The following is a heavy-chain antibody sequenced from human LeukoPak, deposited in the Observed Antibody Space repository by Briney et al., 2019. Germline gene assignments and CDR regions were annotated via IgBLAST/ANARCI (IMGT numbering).Heavy chain of an antibody. D-gene: IGHD2-15*01. CDR2: ISGSGITI. V-gene: IGHV3-11*01. J-gene: IGHJ6*03. CDR3: VRFRVAGFSHYYLYMDR. Sequence: GGALRLSCAASGVTFSDHYMSWSRQAPGKGLEGVSSISGSGITIYYADSLWGQFTLSRQNANNSLFLPMNSLRAEDAAVYHCVRFRVAGFSHYYLYMDRRVKATTPTVPS. CDR1: GVTFSDHY.